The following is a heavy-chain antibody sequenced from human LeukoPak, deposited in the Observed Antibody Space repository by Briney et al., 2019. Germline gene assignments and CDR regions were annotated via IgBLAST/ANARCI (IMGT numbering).Heavy chain of an antibody. CDR3: ARGIAVAGRLYWFDP. Sequence: PSETLSLTCTVSGGSISSYYWSWIRQPPGKGLEWIGYIYYSGSTNYNPSLKSRVTMSVDTSKNQFSLKLSSVTAADTAVYYCARGIAVAGRLYWFDPWGQGTLVTVSS. D-gene: IGHD6-19*01. V-gene: IGHV4-59*12. CDR1: GGSISSYY. CDR2: IYYSGST. J-gene: IGHJ5*02.